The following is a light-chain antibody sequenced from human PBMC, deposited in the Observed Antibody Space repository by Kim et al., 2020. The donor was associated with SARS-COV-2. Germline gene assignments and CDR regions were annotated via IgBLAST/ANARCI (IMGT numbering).Light chain of an antibody. Sequence: DIQMTQSPSSLSASVGDRVTITCRASQGISHDLAWYHQKPGKVPKLLLFAASALHSGVASRFSGSGSGTDFTLTYSSLQPQDVATYYCYKYNGAPKKFDQGTKVCIK. CDR2: AAS. V-gene: IGKV1-27*01. CDR1: QGISHD. CDR3: YKYNGAPKK. J-gene: IGKJ1*01.